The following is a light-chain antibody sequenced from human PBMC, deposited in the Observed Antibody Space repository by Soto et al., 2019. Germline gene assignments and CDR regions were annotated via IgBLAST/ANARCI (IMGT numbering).Light chain of an antibody. V-gene: IGKV3-20*01. J-gene: IGKJ4*01. Sequence: EIVLTQSPGTLSLSPGERSTLSCRASQRVSSSFLAWYQQKPGQAPRLLIYGASSRATGIPDRFNGSGSGTDFTLTISRLEPEDVAVYYCQQYNSSPLTFGGGTKVEIK. CDR3: QQYNSSPLT. CDR1: QRVSSSF. CDR2: GAS.